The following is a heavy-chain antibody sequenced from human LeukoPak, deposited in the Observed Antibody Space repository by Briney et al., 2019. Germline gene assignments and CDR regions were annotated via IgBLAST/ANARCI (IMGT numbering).Heavy chain of an antibody. D-gene: IGHD2-15*01. J-gene: IGHJ6*02. V-gene: IGHV1-18*01. CDR3: ARDLRWRGYYYGMGV. Sequence: ASVKVSCKASGYTFTSYGISWVRQAPGQGLEWMGWISAYNGNTNYAQKFQGRVTMTTDTSTSTAYMELRSLRSDDTAVYYCARDLRWRGYYYGMGVWGQGTTVTVSS. CDR2: ISAYNGNT. CDR1: GYTFTSYG.